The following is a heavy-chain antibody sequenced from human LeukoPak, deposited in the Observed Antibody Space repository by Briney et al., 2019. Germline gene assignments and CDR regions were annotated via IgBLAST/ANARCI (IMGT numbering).Heavy chain of an antibody. CDR3: AKDRDITEWYKDAFDV. V-gene: IGHV3-23*01. CDR2: ITRSGDGP. Sequence: GGSLRLSCAASGFTFSDYYMSWVRQAPGQGLEWVSAITRSGDGPYYADSVKGRFTISRDNSRNTLFLQMSSLRAEDTAIYYCAKDRDITEWYKDAFDVWGQGTMVTVSS. J-gene: IGHJ3*01. CDR1: GFTFSDYY. D-gene: IGHD1-1*01.